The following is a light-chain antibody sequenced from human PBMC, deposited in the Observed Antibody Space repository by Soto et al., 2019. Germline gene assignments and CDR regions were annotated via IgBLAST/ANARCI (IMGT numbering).Light chain of an antibody. CDR3: SSYTSSSTA. V-gene: IGLV2-14*01. CDR2: DVS. Sequence: QSVLTQPASVSGSPGQSITISCTGTSSDVGGYNYVSWYQQHPGKAPKLMIYDVSNRPSEVSNRFSGSKSGNTASLTISGLQAEDEADYYCSSYTSSSTAFGTGTKATVL. J-gene: IGLJ1*01. CDR1: SSDVGGYNY.